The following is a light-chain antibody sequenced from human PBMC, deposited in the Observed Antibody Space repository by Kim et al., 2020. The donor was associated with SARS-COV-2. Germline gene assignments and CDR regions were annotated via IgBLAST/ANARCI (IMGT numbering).Light chain of an antibody. V-gene: IGKV1-5*03. Sequence: DIQMTQSPSTLSASVGDRVTINCRASQSISSWLAWYQQKPGKAPKLLIYKASSLESGVPSRFSGSGSGTEFTLTISSLQPDDFATYYCQQYNSYAWTFGQGTKVDIK. CDR2: KAS. J-gene: IGKJ1*01. CDR3: QQYNSYAWT. CDR1: QSISSW.